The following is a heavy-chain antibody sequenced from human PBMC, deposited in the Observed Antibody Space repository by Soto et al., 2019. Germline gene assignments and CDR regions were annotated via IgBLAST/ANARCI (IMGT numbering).Heavy chain of an antibody. D-gene: IGHD6-13*01. CDR2: ISAYNGNT. Sequence: ASVKVSFKASGYTFTSYGISWVRQAPGQGLEWMGWISAYNGNTNYAQKLQGRVTMTTDTSTSTAYMELRSLRSDDTAAYYCARDPGIAAADKRWFDPWGQGTLVTVSS. J-gene: IGHJ5*02. V-gene: IGHV1-18*01. CDR1: GYTFTSYG. CDR3: ARDPGIAAADKRWFDP.